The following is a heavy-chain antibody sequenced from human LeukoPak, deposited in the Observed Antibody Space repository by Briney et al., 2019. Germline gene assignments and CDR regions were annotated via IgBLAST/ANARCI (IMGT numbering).Heavy chain of an antibody. CDR3: TRSDYFDM. CDR2: VKSDGTTI. J-gene: IGHJ3*02. CDR1: GFTLSGYW. V-gene: IGHV3-74*01. D-gene: IGHD4-11*01. Sequence: GGSLRLSCAASGFTLSGYWMHWVRQAPGQGLVWVSRVKSDGTTIYYADSVKGRFTVSRDNAKNTMYLQMNSLRAEDTAVYFCTRSDYFDMWGQGTMVGVSS.